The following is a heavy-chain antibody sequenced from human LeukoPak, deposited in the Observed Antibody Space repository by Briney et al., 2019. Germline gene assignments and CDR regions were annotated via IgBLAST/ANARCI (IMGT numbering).Heavy chain of an antibody. Sequence: GGSLRLSCAASGFAFSSYSMHWVRQAPGKGLEWVAFIRYDGSNKYYADSVKGRFTISRDNSKNTLYLQMNSLRAEDTAVYYCAKRVSDIVVVPAAIQGIYWGQGTLVTVSS. J-gene: IGHJ4*02. D-gene: IGHD2-2*02. CDR1: GFAFSSYS. CDR3: AKRVSDIVVVPAAIQGIY. V-gene: IGHV3-30*02. CDR2: IRYDGSNK.